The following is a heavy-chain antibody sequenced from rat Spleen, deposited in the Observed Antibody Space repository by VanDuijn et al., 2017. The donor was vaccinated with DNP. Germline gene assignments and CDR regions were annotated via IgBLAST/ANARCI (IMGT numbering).Heavy chain of an antibody. Sequence: VQLKESGPGLVKPSLTLSLTCTVSGFSLSSYGVIWVRQPPGKGLEWVASISYEGSSTYYGDSVKGRFTIPRDNAKSTLYLQMNSLSSEDTSNYYCARHLGGDYWGQGVMVTVSS. J-gene: IGHJ2*01. CDR2: ISYEGSST. CDR3: ARHLGGDY. V-gene: IGHV5-22*01. D-gene: IGHD5-1*01. CDR1: GFSLSSYG.